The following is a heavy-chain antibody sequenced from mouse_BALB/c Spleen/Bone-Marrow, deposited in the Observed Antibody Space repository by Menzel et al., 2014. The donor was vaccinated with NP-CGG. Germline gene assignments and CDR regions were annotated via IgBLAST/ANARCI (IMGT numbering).Heavy chain of an antibody. CDR1: GYTFSNFR. CDR2: ILPGTGSS. D-gene: IGHD2-3*01. Sequence: VQLQQSGAELMKPGASVEISCKASGYTFSNFRIEWVKQRPGQGLEWLGEILPGTGSSRYNGKFKDKATFTADTSSNTAYMQLSSLTSEDSAVYYCARYDGYWYFDVWGAGTTVTVSS. J-gene: IGHJ1*01. V-gene: IGHV1-9*01. CDR3: ARYDGYWYFDV.